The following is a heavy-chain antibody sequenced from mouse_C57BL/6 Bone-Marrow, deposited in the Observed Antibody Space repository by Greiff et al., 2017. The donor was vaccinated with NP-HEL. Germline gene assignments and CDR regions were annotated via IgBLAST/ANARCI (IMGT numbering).Heavy chain of an antibody. CDR3: TMDAMDY. CDR2: IDPETGGT. V-gene: IGHV1-15*01. Sequence: VKVVESGAELVRPGASVTLSCKASGYTFTDYEMHWVKQTPVHGLEWIGAIDPETGGTAYNQKFKGKAILTADKSSSTAYMELRSLTSEDSAVYYCTMDAMDYWGQGTSVTVSS. CDR1: GYTFTDYE. J-gene: IGHJ4*01.